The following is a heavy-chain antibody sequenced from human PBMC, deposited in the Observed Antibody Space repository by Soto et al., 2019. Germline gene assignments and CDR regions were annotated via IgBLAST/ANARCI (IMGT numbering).Heavy chain of an antibody. V-gene: IGHV3-48*03. CDR2: ISSSGSTI. J-gene: IGHJ3*02. Sequence: GGSLRLSCAASGFTVSSYEMNWVRQATGKGLEGVSYISSSGSTIYYADTVKGRFTISRDNAKNSLYLHMNSLRAEDTSVYYCARVPSDSSYAFDIWGQGTMVTVSS. D-gene: IGHD3-22*01. CDR3: ARVPSDSSYAFDI. CDR1: GFTVSSYE.